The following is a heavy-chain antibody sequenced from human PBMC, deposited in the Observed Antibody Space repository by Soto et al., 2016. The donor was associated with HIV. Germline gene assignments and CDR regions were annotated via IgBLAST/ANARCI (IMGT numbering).Heavy chain of an antibody. CDR2: IYYSGST. V-gene: IGHV4-39*01. D-gene: IGHD6-13*01. Sequence: QLQLQESGPGLVKPSETLSLTCTVSGGSISSSSYYWGWIRQPPGKGLEWIGSIYYSGSTYYNPSLKSRVTMSVDTSKNQFSLKLSSVTAADTAVYYCARARPETCSSWYLIDYVGPGNPGHRLL. CDR3: ARARPETCSSWYLIDY. CDR1: GGSISSSSYY. J-gene: IGHJ4*02.